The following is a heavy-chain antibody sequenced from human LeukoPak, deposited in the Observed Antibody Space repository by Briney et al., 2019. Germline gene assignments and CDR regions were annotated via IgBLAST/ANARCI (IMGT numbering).Heavy chain of an antibody. J-gene: IGHJ6*03. V-gene: IGHV3-21*01. CDR2: ISSTSTFI. Sequence: GGSLRLSCAASGFTFSTYAMIWVRQAPGKGLEWVASISSTSTFIYSADSVKGRFTISRDTAKNSLFLQMNSLRAEDTAIYYCARDYFDSSDYPQTYYYYYMDVWGKGTTVTVSS. CDR1: GFTFSTYA. CDR3: ARDYFDSSDYPQTYYYYYMDV. D-gene: IGHD3-22*01.